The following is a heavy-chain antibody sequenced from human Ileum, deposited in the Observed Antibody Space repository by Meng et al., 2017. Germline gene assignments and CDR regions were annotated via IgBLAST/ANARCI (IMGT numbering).Heavy chain of an antibody. J-gene: IGHJ3*01. V-gene: IGHV3-7*01. CDR1: GFTFSTYY. D-gene: IGHD2-21*01. CDR3: ARDQLVISVRGGFDL. Sequence: GESLKISCAASGFTFSTYYMAWVRQAPGKGLEWVANIKQDGSETNYVDSVKGRFTISRDNAENSLSLQMNSLRAEDTAVYFCARDQLVISVRGGFDLWGQGTVVTVSS. CDR2: IKQDGSET.